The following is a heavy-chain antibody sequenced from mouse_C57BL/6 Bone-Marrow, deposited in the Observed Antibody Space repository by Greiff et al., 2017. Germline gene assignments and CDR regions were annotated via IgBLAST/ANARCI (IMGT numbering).Heavy chain of an antibody. Sequence: VQLQQSGPVLVKPGASVKMSCKASGYTFTDYYMNWVKQSHGKSLEWIGVINPYNGGTSYNQKFKGKATLTVDKSSSTAYMERNSLTSEDSAVXYCARWREEWCFDYWGQGTTVTVSS. CDR2: INPYNGGT. V-gene: IGHV1-19*01. CDR3: ARWREEWCFDY. J-gene: IGHJ2*01. CDR1: GYTFTDYY. D-gene: IGHD1-3*01.